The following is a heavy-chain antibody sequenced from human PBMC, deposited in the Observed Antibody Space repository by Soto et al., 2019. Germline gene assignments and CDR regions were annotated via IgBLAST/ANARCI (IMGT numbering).Heavy chain of an antibody. J-gene: IGHJ6*02. CDR3: ARDHGVGAPSYYYYGMDV. Sequence: AGSLRLSCAASGFTFSSYAMHWVRQPPCKGLEWVGVISYDRSNKYYADSVKGRFTISRYNSKNTLYLQMNILRAEDTAVYYCARDHGVGAPSYYYYGMDVWGQGTTVTVSS. CDR1: GFTFSSYA. D-gene: IGHD1-26*01. CDR2: ISYDRSNK. V-gene: IGHV3-30-3*01.